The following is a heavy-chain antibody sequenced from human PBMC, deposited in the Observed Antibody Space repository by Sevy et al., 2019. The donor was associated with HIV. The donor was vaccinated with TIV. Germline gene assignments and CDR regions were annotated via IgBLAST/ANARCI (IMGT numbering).Heavy chain of an antibody. V-gene: IGHV1-2*06. CDR3: VREDNNAPRTLLSFDI. CDR2: INPNSGVT. CDR1: GYMFSDYN. D-gene: IGHD1-20*01. Sequence: ASVKVSCKATGYMFSDYNMHWVRQARGQGLEWMALINPNSGVTIYAQKFRGRVSLTRDTSMSTAYMELSALTSDDTAVYYCVREDNNAPRTLLSFDIWGQGTMVTVSS. J-gene: IGHJ3*02.